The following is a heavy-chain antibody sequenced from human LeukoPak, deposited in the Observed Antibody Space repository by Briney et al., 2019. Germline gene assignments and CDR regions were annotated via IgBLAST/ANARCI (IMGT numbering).Heavy chain of an antibody. Sequence: SETLSLTCTVSGGSISSSSYYWGWIRQPPGKGLEWIGEINHSRSTKYNPSLMSRANISVDTSKNQFSLKLSSVTAADTAVYYCARGPENIVLMIYGIGFDNWGQGTLVTVSS. CDR1: GGSISSSSYY. D-gene: IGHD2-8*01. V-gene: IGHV4-39*07. CDR3: ARGPENIVLMIYGIGFDN. J-gene: IGHJ5*02. CDR2: INHSRST.